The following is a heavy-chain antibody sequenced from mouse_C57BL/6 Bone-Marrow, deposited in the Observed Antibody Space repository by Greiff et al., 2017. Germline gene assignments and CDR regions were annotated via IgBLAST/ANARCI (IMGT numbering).Heavy chain of an antibody. V-gene: IGHV1-82*01. Sequence: VQLKQSGPELVKPGASVKISCKASGYAFSSSWMNWVKQRPGKGLEWIGRIYPGDGDTNYNGKFKGKATLTADKSSSTAYMQLSSLTSEDSAVYFCARWGGYAYWGQGTLVTVSA. CDR2: IYPGDGDT. CDR3: ARWGGYAY. J-gene: IGHJ3*01. D-gene: IGHD2-2*01. CDR1: GYAFSSSW.